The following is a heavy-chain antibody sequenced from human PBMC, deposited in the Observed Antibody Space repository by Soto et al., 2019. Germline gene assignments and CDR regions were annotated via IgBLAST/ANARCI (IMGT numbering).Heavy chain of an antibody. J-gene: IGHJ1*01. CDR2: ISSSGSTI. CDR3: ARDRKWELDVFAEYFQH. D-gene: IGHD1-26*01. V-gene: IGHV3-11*01. Sequence: GGSLRLSCAASGFTFSDYYMSWIRQAPGKGLEWVSYISSSGSTIYYADSVKGRFTISRDNAKNSLYLQMNSLRSDDTAVYYCARDRKWELDVFAEYFQHWGQGTLVTVSS. CDR1: GFTFSDYY.